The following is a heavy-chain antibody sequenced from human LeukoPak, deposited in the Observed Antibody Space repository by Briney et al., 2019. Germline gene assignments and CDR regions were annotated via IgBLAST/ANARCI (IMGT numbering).Heavy chain of an antibody. CDR3: ARHLPRSSSLLSRYMDV. V-gene: IGHV4-59*01. D-gene: IGHD6-6*01. CDR1: GGSISSYY. CDR2: IYYSGST. J-gene: IGHJ6*03. Sequence: SETLSLTCTVSGGSISSYYWSWIRQPPGKRLEWIGYIYYSGSTNYNPSLKSRVTISVDTSKNQFSLKLSSVTAADTAVYYCARHLPRSSSLLSRYMDVWGKGTTVTVSS.